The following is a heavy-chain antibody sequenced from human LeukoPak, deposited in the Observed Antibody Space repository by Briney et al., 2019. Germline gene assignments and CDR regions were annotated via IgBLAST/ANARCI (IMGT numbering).Heavy chain of an antibody. D-gene: IGHD3-10*01. J-gene: IGHJ4*02. CDR2: IYPGDSDT. CDR3: ARMVRGVVSAQLYFDY. CDR1: GYSFNSYW. V-gene: IGHV5-51*01. Sequence: GESLKISCKGSGYSFNSYWIGWVRQMPGKGLEWMGIIYPGDSDTRYSPSFQGQVTISADKSISTAYLQWSSLKASDTAMYYCARMVRGVVSAQLYFDYWGQGTLVTVSS.